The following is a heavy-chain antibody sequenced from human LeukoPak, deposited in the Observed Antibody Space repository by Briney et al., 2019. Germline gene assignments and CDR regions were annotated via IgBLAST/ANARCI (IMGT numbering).Heavy chain of an antibody. CDR2: INHSGST. Sequence: SSETLSLTCVVYGGSFSGYYWSWIRQPPGKGLEWIGEINHSGSTNYSPSLKSRVTISVDTSKNQFSLKLSSVTAADTAVYYCARAWTMLNQGPRPGWFDPWGQGTLVTVSS. J-gene: IGHJ5*02. V-gene: IGHV4-34*01. D-gene: IGHD4/OR15-4a*01. CDR3: ARAWTMLNQGPRPGWFDP. CDR1: GGSFSGYY.